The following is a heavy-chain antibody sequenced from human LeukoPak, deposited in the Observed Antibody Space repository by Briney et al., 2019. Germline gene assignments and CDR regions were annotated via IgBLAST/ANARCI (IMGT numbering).Heavy chain of an antibody. V-gene: IGHV3-23*01. Sequence: GGSLRLYCAASGFTFSSYAMSWVRQAPGKGLEWVSAISGSGGSTYYADSVKGRFTISRDNSKNTLYLQMNSLRAEDTAVYYCAKGGSGWYSARWGQGTLVTVSS. CDR1: GFTFSSYA. CDR2: ISGSGGST. J-gene: IGHJ4*02. D-gene: IGHD6-19*01. CDR3: AKGGSGWYSAR.